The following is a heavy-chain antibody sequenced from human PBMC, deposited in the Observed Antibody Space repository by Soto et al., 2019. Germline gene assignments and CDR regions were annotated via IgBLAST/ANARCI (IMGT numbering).Heavy chain of an antibody. V-gene: IGHV3-30*18. CDR3: AKEYYYGSSGPFDY. J-gene: IGHJ4*02. CDR2: ISYDGSNK. CDR1: GFTFSSYG. Sequence: GGSLRLSCAASGFTFSSYGMHWVRQAPGKGLEWVAVISYDGSNKYYADSVKGRFTISRDNSKNTLYLQMNSLRAEDTAVYYCAKEYYYGSSGPFDYWGQGTLVTVSS. D-gene: IGHD3-22*01.